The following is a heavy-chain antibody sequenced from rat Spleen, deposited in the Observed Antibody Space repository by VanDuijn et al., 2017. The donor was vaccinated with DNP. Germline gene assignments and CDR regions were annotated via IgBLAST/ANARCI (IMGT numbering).Heavy chain of an antibody. CDR2: VSYDGSST. V-gene: IGHV5-29*01. CDR3: ARHRTIMPYYYAMDA. J-gene: IGHJ4*01. Sequence: EVQLVESDGGLVQPGRSLKLSCAASGFTFSDYYMAWVRQAPTKGLEWVATVSYDGSSTYYRDSVKGRFTISRDNAKSTLYLQMESLRSEDTATYYCARHRTIMPYYYAMDAWGQGASVTVSS. CDR1: GFTFSDYY. D-gene: IGHD1-12*01.